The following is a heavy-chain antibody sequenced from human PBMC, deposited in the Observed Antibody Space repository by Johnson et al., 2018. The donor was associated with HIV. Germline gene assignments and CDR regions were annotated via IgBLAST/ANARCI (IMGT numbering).Heavy chain of an antibody. D-gene: IGHD2-2*01. CDR2: IKSKTDGGTI. Sequence: VQVVESGGALVKPGGSLRVSCAASGFTFSNAWMSWVRQAPGKGLEWVGRIKSKTDGGTIDYGAPVKGRFTISRDDSKNTLYLQMNSLKTEETAGDYCTTDWDIGVLPAPAVGIWGQGTMVTVSS. CDR3: TTDWDIGVLPAPAVGI. CDR1: GFTFSNAW. V-gene: IGHV3-15*02. J-gene: IGHJ3*02.